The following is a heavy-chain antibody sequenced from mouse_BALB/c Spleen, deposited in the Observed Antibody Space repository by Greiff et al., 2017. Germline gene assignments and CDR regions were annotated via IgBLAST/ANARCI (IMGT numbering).Heavy chain of an antibody. D-gene: IGHD3-1*01. V-gene: IGHV14-3*02. CDR3: ARGTARAADAMDD. CDR1: GFSFKDTY. J-gene: IGHJ4*01. CDR2: IDPANGTT. Sequence: EVQLQQSGAELVTPGASVKLSCTASGFSFKDTYLHWVKQRPGQGLEWIGRIDPANGTTNYDPKFQGKATITADTSSNPAYMQLSSLTSEDTAVYYCARGTARAADAMDDWGQGTSVTVAA.